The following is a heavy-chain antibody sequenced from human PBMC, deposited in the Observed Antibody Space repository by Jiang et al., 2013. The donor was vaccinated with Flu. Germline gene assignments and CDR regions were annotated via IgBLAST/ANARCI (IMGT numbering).Heavy chain of an antibody. J-gene: IGHJ6*02. CDR3: ARDDVGDPYYYYYYGMDV. Sequence: GGLVQPGRSLRLSCAASGFTFSSYAMHWVRQAPGKGLEWVAVISYDGSNKYYADSVKGRFTISRDNSKNTLYLQMNSLRAEDTAVYYCARDDVGDPYYYYYYGMDVWGQGTTVTVSS. CDR1: GFTFSSYA. D-gene: IGHD2-21*02. V-gene: IGHV3-30-3*01. CDR2: ISYDGSNK.